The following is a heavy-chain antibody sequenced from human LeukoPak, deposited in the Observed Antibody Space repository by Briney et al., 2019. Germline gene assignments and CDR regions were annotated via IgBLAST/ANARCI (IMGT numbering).Heavy chain of an antibody. Sequence: SETLSLTCTVSGGSISSGGYYWSWIRQHPGKGLEWIGYIYYSGSTYYNPSLKSRVTISVDTSKNQFSLKLSSVTAADTAVYYCARTSSTSCPADYWGQGTLVTVSS. CDR1: GGSISSGGYY. V-gene: IGHV4-31*03. CDR3: ARTSSTSCPADY. J-gene: IGHJ4*02. CDR2: IYYSGST. D-gene: IGHD2-2*01.